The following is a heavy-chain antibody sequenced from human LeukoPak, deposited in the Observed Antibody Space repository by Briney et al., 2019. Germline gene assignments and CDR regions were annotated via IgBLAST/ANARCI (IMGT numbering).Heavy chain of an antibody. J-gene: IGHJ5*02. CDR2: IWSDGSKR. CDR1: GFTFSRYV. D-gene: IGHD2-21*01. V-gene: IGHV3-33*01. Sequence: PGGSLRLSCVASGFTFSRYVMHWVRQTPDKGLEWVAGIWSDGSKRDYADSVKGRFTISRDNSKNTLYLQMNSLRAEDTAMYYCTSFCEGTCDQWGQGTLVTVSS. CDR3: TSFCEGTCDQ.